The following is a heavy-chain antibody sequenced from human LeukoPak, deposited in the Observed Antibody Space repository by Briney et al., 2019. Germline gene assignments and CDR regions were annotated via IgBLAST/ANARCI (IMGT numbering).Heavy chain of an antibody. D-gene: IGHD6-19*01. J-gene: IGHJ4*02. CDR1: GGTFSSYA. CDR3: ARDEVAGSPNFDY. CDR2: LIPIFGTA. V-gene: IGHV1-69*01. Sequence: ASVKVSCKASGGTFSSYAISWVRQAPGQGLEWMGGLIPIFGTANYAQKFQGRVTITADESTSTAYMELSSLRSEDTAVYYCARDEVAGSPNFDYWGQGTLVTVSS.